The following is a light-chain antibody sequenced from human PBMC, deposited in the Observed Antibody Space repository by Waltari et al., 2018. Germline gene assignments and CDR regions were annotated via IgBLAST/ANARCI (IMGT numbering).Light chain of an antibody. CDR2: EVS. Sequence: QSALTQPASVSGSPGQSITISCTGTSSDVGAFNYVSWYQQHPGKAPNLKIYEVSNRPPGFSHRFSGSKSGNTASLTISGLQAEDEADYYCNSYATNSARVFGGGTKLTVL. V-gene: IGLV2-14*01. CDR1: SSDVGAFNY. CDR3: NSYATNSARV. J-gene: IGLJ3*02.